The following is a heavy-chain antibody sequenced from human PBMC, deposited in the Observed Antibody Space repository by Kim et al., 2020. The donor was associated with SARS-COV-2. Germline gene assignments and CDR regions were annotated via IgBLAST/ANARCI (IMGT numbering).Heavy chain of an antibody. CDR2: ISSSGGNT. CDR3: AKVLSCACSCSEY. V-gene: IGHV3-21*01. Sequence: GGSLRLSCAASGFTFSSYSMNWVRQAPGKGLEWVSSISSSGGNTYYADSVKGRFTISRDNSRATLYLQMNSLRAEDTAVYYCAKVLSCACSCSEYWDQG. CDR1: GFTFSSYS. J-gene: IGHJ4*02. D-gene: IGHD3-22*01.